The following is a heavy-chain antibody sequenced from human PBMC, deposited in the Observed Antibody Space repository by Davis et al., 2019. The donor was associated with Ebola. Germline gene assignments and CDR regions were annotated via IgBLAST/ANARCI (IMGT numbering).Heavy chain of an antibody. CDR2: IYHSGST. Sequence: MPSETLSLTCAVSGGSISSSNWWSWVRQPPGKGLEWIGEIYHSGSTNYNPSLKSRVTISVDTSKNQFSLKLSSVTAADTAVYYCAREDYYGSGSYLDYWGQGTLVTVSS. J-gene: IGHJ4*02. V-gene: IGHV4-4*02. CDR3: AREDYYGSGSYLDY. D-gene: IGHD3-10*01. CDR1: GGSISSSNW.